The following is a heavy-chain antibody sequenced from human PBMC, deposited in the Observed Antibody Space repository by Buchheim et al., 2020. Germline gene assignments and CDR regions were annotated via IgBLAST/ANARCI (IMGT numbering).Heavy chain of an antibody. CDR1: GFTSNTHA. V-gene: IGHV3-23*01. J-gene: IGHJ4*02. D-gene: IGHD3-9*01. CDR3: ASGLTGYLFDY. Sequence: EVQLLESRGGLVQPGGSLRLSCAASGFTSNTHATMRWVRQAPGKGLEWVSTFGKSGNTYYAASVKGRFTISRDSSKNTVYLQMSSLRADDTAVYYCASGLTGYLFDYWGEGTL. CDR2: FGKSGNT.